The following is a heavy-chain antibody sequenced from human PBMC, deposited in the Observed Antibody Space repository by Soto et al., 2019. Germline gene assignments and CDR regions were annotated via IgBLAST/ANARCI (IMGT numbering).Heavy chain of an antibody. Sequence: PSETLSLTCDVSGGSIDISLSFFGWVRQPPGRGQEYRGSVYYSAGTDYNPSLKSRVTVSVDTAKNQVTLRVRAVTFAETAMYYCVRVVEAPTPHTDFDSWGQGIVVT. CDR1: GGSIDISLSF. D-gene: IGHD2-21*01. CDR2: VYYSAGT. CDR3: VRVVEAPTPHTDFDS. V-gene: IGHV4-39*01. J-gene: IGHJ4*02.